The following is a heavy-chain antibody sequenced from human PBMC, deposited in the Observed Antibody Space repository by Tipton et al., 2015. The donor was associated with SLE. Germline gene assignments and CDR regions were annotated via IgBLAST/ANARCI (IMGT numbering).Heavy chain of an antibody. CDR3: ARAPLRGYTYGPGY. J-gene: IGHJ1*01. CDR2: ISSSGSYT. Sequence: GSLRLSCAASGFTFSDYYMSWIRQAPGKGLEWVAYISSSGSYTNYADSVKGRFTISRDNAKNSLYLQMSSRRDEDTAVYYCARAPLRGYTYGPGYWGQGTLVTVSS. D-gene: IGHD5-18*01. V-gene: IGHV3-11*05. CDR1: GFTFSDYY.